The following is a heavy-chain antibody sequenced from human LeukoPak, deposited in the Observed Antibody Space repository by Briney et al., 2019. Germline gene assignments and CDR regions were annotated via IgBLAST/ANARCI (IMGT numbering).Heavy chain of an antibody. Sequence: PGGSLRLSCAASGFTFSSYAMRWVRQAPGKGLEWVSAISGSGGSTYYADSVKGRFTISRDNSKNTLYLQMNSLRAEDTAVYYCAKVPDYDFWSGYSCWFDPWGQGTLVTVSS. CDR3: AKVPDYDFWSGYSCWFDP. J-gene: IGHJ5*02. V-gene: IGHV3-23*01. CDR2: ISGSGGST. CDR1: GFTFSSYA. D-gene: IGHD3-3*01.